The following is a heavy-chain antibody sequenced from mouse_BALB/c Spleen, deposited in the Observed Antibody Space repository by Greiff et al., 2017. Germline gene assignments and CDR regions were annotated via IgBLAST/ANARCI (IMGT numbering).Heavy chain of an antibody. J-gene: IGHJ1*01. CDR3: ARYGYESFWYFDV. CDR2: INSNGGST. V-gene: IGHV5-6-3*01. D-gene: IGHD2-2*01. CDR1: GFTFSSYG. Sequence: EVHLVESGGGLVQPGGSLKLSCAASGFTFSSYGMSWVRQTPDKRLELVATINSNGGSTYYPDSVKGRFTIPRDNAKNTLYLQMSSLKSEDTAMYYCARYGYESFWYFDVWGAGTTVTVSS.